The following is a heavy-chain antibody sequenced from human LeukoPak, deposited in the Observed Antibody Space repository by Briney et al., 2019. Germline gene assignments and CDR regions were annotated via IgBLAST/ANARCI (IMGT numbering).Heavy chain of an antibody. Sequence: SETLSLTCAVYGGSFSGYYWSWIRQPPGKGLEWIGEINHSGSTNYNPSLKSRVTISVDTSKNQFSLKLSSVTAADTAVYYCARGLKMGQWLVRSAFDIWGQGTMVTVSS. CDR3: ARGLKMGQWLVRSAFDI. D-gene: IGHD6-19*01. J-gene: IGHJ3*02. V-gene: IGHV4-34*01. CDR2: INHSGST. CDR1: GGSFSGYY.